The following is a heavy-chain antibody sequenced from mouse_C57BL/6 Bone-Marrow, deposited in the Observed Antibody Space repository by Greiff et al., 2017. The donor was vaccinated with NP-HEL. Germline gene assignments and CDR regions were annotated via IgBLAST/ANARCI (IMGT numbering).Heavy chain of an antibody. CDR1: GFTFSSYA. Sequence: EVQLQQSGGGLVKPGGSLKLSCAASGFTFSSYAMSWVRQTPEKRLEWVATISDGGSYTYYPDNVKGRFTISRDNAKNNLYLQMSHLKSEDTAMYYCAREEYGYDRDYAMDYWGQGTSVTVSS. CDR3: AREEYGYDRDYAMDY. D-gene: IGHD2-2*01. CDR2: ISDGGSYT. V-gene: IGHV5-4*01. J-gene: IGHJ4*01.